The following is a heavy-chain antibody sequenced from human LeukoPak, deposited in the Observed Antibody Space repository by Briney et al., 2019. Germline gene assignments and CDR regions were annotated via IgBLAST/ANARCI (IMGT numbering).Heavy chain of an antibody. D-gene: IGHD1-1*01. V-gene: IGHV3-7*01. CDR3: ATYINWVAGDV. Sequence: GGSLRLSCAASGFTFSASWMTWVRQVRGQGLEWVAHISHEGGGIQYVDSVKGRFTITRDNAKGSVYLQMNSLRAEDTAIYHCATYINWVAGDVWGQGTTVIVSS. CDR2: ISHEGGGI. CDR1: GFTFSASW. J-gene: IGHJ6*02.